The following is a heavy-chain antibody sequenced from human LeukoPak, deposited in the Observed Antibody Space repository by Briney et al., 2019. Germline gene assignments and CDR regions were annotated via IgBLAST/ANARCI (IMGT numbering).Heavy chain of an antibody. Sequence: GASVKVSCKASGYTFTSYYMHWVRQAPGQGLEWMGWINPNSGGTNYAQKFQGWVTMTRDTSISTAYMELSRLRSDDTAVYYCAREWADTAGVYYFDYWGQGTLVTVSS. CDR1: GYTFTSYY. V-gene: IGHV1-2*04. J-gene: IGHJ4*02. D-gene: IGHD5-18*01. CDR2: INPNSGGT. CDR3: AREWADTAGVYYFDY.